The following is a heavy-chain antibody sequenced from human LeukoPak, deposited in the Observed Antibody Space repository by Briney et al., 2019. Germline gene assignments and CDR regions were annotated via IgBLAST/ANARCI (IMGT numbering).Heavy chain of an antibody. J-gene: IGHJ5*02. CDR3: ARREAWFDP. Sequence: TSETLSLTCTVSRGSISRHYWSWIRQPAGKGLEWIGRIYTSGTTNYNPSLKSRVTMSVDVSKNQFSLKLSSVTAADTAVYYCARREAWFDPWGQGTLVTVSS. V-gene: IGHV4-4*07. CDR1: RGSISRHY. CDR2: IYTSGTT.